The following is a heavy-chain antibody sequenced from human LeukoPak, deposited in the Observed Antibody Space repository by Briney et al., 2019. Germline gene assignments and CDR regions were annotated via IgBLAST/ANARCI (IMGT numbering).Heavy chain of an antibody. CDR1: GYTFTGYY. CDR2: ININSGGT. J-gene: IGHJ4*02. CDR3: AVEVRGGQTHLPFDY. D-gene: IGHD3-10*01. V-gene: IGHV1-2*06. Sequence: GASVKVSCKASGYTFTGYYMHWGRQAPGQGLEWMGLININSGGTNYAQKFQSRVTMTRDTAISTPYMELSRLRSDDTAVYYCAVEVRGGQTHLPFDYWGQGALVTVSS.